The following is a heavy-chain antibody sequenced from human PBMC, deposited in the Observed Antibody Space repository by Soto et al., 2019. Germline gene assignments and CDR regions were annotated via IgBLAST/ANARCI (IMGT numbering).Heavy chain of an antibody. D-gene: IGHD3-22*01. CDR2: IYYSGST. J-gene: IGHJ5*02. Sequence: SETLSLTCTVSGGSISSGGYYWSWIRQHPGKGLEWIGYIYYSGSTYYNPSLKSRVTISVDTAKNQFSLKLSPVTAADTAVYYFARDRYYDSSGYFQTPHSYNWFDPWGQGTLVTVSS. CDR1: GGSISSGGYY. V-gene: IGHV4-31*03. CDR3: ARDRYYDSSGYFQTPHSYNWFDP.